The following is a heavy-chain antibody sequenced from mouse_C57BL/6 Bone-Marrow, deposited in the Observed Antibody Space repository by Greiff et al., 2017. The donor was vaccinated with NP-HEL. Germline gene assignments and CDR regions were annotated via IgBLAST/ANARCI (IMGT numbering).Heavy chain of an antibody. CDR1: GFTFSSYA. D-gene: IGHD2-3*01. V-gene: IGHV5-4*01. J-gene: IGHJ4*01. CDR3: ARDGDGYSYAMDY. CDR2: ISDGGSYT. Sequence: EVHLVESGGGLVKPGGSLKLSCAASGFTFSSYAMSWVRQTPEKRLEWVATISDGGSYTYYPDNVKGRFTISRDNAKNNLYLQMSHLKSEDTAMYYCARDGDGYSYAMDYWGQGTSVTVSS.